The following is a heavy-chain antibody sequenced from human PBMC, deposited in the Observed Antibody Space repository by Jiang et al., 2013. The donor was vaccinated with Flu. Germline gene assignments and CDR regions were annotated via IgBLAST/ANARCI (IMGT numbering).Heavy chain of an antibody. D-gene: IGHD1-26*01. CDR1: GFSLSTSAMC. V-gene: IGHV2-70*11. Sequence: KPTQTLTLTCTFSGFSLSTSAMCVSWIRQPPGKALEWLARIDWDDDKYYSTSLKTRLTISKDTSKNQVVLTMTNMDPVDTATYYCARIVVGVQGQYAFDIWGQGTMVTVSS. J-gene: IGHJ3*02. CDR2: IDWDDDK. CDR3: ARIVVGVQGQYAFDI.